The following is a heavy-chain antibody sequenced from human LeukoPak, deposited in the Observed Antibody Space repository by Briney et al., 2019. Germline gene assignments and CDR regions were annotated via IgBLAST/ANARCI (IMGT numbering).Heavy chain of an antibody. J-gene: IGHJ4*02. CDR1: GYTFTSYG. D-gene: IGHD3-3*01. CDR2: ISAYNGNT. Sequence: ASVKVSCKASGYTFTSYGISWVRQAPRQGLEWMGWISAYNGNTNYAQKLQGRVTMTTDTSTSTAYMELRSLRSDDTAVYYCARLFWSGYYYYFDYWGQGTLVTVSS. CDR3: ARLFWSGYYYYFDY. V-gene: IGHV1-18*01.